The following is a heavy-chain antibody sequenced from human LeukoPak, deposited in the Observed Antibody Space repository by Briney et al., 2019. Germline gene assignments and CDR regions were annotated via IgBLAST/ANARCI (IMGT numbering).Heavy chain of an antibody. CDR1: GFTFSSYA. D-gene: IGHD3-9*01. CDR3: ARDRRSGMNYDILTGYSYYYYGMDV. Sequence: GGSLRLSCAASGFTFSSYAMHWVRQAPGKGLEWVAVISYDGSNKYYADSVKGRFTISRDNSKNTLYLQMNSLRAEDTAVYYCARDRRSGMNYDILTGYSYYYYGMDVWGQGTMVTVSS. V-gene: IGHV3-30-3*01. J-gene: IGHJ6*02. CDR2: ISYDGSNK.